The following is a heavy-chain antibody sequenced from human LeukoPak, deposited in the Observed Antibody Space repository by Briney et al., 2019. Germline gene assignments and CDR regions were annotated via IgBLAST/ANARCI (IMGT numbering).Heavy chain of an antibody. CDR2: SSPYNGNT. J-gene: IGHJ4*02. CDR3: ARGKVPPHYFDS. CDR1: GYTFTSYG. Sequence: ASVKVSCKTSGYTFTSYGISWVRQAPGQGLEWMGWSSPYNGNTNYAQKLQGRVTMTTDISTSTAYMEVSSLRSEDTAVYYCARGKVPPHYFDSGSQGTLVTVSS. V-gene: IGHV1-18*01.